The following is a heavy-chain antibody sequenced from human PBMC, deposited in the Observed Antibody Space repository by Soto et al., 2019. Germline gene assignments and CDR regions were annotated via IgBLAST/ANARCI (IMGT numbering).Heavy chain of an antibody. CDR3: ARGTRGKGYYYGPSGY. CDR1: GYTFTSYY. D-gene: IGHD3-10*01. J-gene: IGHJ4*02. V-gene: IGHV1-46*03. Sequence: GASVKVSCKASGYTFTSYYMHWVRQAPGQGLEWMGIINPSGGSTSYAQKFQGRVTMTRDTSTSTVYKELSSLRSEDTAVYYCARGTRGKGYYYGPSGYWGQGTLVTVS. CDR2: INPSGGST.